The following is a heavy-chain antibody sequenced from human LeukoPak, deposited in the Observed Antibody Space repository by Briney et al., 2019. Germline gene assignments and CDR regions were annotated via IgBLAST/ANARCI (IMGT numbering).Heavy chain of an antibody. J-gene: IGHJ5*02. V-gene: IGHV4-59*01. CDR3: AQEPVGIAGNNWFDP. D-gene: IGHD1-14*01. CDR2: VHYRGNT. Sequence: SETPSLTCTVSSGSISGYFWSWLRQFPGQGLEWIGYVHYRGNTNYNPSLKGRVTISVDTSKNLFSLKLTSVTPADTAIYYCAQEPVGIAGNNWFDPWGPGILVTVSS. CDR1: SGSISGYF.